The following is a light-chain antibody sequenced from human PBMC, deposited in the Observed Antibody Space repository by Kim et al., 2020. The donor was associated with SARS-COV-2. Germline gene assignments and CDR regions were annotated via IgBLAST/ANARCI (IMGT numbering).Light chain of an antibody. J-gene: IGKJ2*01. CDR2: AAS. V-gene: IGKV1-9*01. CDR3: EQLNSYPPA. CDR1: QGMSGY. Sequence: SASGGDRVTITCRTSQGMSGYLALFQQQPGRAPKLLIYAASTLQGGVPSRFSGSGSETEFSLTIGSLQPEDCATYFCEQLNSYPPAFGRGTELEIK.